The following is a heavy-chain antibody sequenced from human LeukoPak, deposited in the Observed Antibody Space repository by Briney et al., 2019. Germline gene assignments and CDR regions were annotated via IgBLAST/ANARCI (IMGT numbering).Heavy chain of an antibody. J-gene: IGHJ3*01. CDR3: AKDRAYSGYDLGAFDV. V-gene: IGHV3-64*01. Sequence: GGSLRLSCAASGFTFSSYAMHWVRQAPGKGLEYVSAISSNGGSTYYANSVKGRFTISRDNSKNSLYLQMNSLRAEDTALYYCAKDRAYSGYDLGAFDVWGQGTMVTVSS. D-gene: IGHD5-12*01. CDR1: GFTFSSYA. CDR2: ISSNGGST.